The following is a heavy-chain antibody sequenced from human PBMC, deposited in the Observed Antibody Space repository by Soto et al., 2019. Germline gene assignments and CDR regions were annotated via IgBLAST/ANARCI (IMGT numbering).Heavy chain of an antibody. D-gene: IGHD3-22*01. CDR2: INPSGGST. J-gene: IGHJ4*02. CDR1: GHTFTSYY. Sequence: ASVKVSCKASGHTFTSYYMHWVRQAPGQGLEWMGIINPSGGSTRYAQKFQGRVTMTRDTSTSTVYMELSSLRSEDTAVYYCARGSIYDSSGYYFDYWGQGTLVTVSS. CDR3: ARGSIYDSSGYYFDY. V-gene: IGHV1-46*01.